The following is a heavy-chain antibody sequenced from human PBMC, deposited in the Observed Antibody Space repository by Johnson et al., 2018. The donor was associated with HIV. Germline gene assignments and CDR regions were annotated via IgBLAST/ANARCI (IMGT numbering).Heavy chain of an antibody. Sequence: VQLVESGGGVVQPGRSLRLSCAASGFTFSSYGMHWVRQAPGKGLEWVAVIRYDGSNKYYAESVKGRFTISRDNSKHTLYLQMNSLRADDTALYYCEKSAPGYDSSGYMNAFDIWGQGTMVTVSS. CDR2: IRYDGSNK. CDR1: GFTFSSYG. V-gene: IGHV3-30*02. CDR3: EKSAPGYDSSGYMNAFDI. D-gene: IGHD3-22*01. J-gene: IGHJ3*02.